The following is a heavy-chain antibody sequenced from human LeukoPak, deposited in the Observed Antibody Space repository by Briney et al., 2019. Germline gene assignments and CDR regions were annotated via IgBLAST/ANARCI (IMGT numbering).Heavy chain of an antibody. D-gene: IGHD2-21*02. V-gene: IGHV3-7*03. Sequence: GGSLRLSCEASGFTFSTYWMKWVRQAPGKGLEWVANIKQDGSQKYYVDTVKGRFIISRDNAKNSLYLQMNSVRAEDTAVYYCAREGTFGDYRASGDHWGQGALVTVSS. CDR1: GFTFSTYW. CDR3: AREGTFGDYRASGDH. J-gene: IGHJ4*02. CDR2: IKQDGSQK.